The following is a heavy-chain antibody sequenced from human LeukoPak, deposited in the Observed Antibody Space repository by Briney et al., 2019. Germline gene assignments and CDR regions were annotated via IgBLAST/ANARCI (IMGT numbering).Heavy chain of an antibody. CDR3: ARDKKVERLDAFDI. CDR1: GGSLSSYY. Sequence: SETLSLTCTVSGGSLSSYYWSWIRQPAGEGLEWIGRIYTSGSTNYNPSLKSRVTMSVDTSKNQFSLKLSSVTAADTAVYYCARDKKVERLDAFDIWGQGTMVTVSS. D-gene: IGHD1-1*01. CDR2: IYTSGST. V-gene: IGHV4-4*07. J-gene: IGHJ3*02.